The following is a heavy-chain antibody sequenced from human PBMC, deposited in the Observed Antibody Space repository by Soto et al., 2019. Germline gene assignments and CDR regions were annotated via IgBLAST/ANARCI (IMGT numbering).Heavy chain of an antibody. J-gene: IGHJ6*02. D-gene: IGHD3-22*01. V-gene: IGHV4-34*01. CDR3: AREGTMILYGMDV. CDR1: GGSFSGYY. Sequence: SETLSLTCAVYGGSFSGYYWSWIRQPPGKGLEWIGEINHSGSTNYNPSLKGRVTISVDTSKNQFSLKLSSVTAADTAVYYCAREGTMILYGMDVWGQGTTVTVSS. CDR2: INHSGST.